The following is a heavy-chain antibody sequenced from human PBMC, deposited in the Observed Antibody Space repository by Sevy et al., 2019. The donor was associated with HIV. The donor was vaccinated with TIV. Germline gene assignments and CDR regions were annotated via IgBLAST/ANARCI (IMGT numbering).Heavy chain of an antibody. V-gene: IGHV1-24*01. CDR3: ATGGNLDYYDSSPPAY. CDR2: FDPEDGET. D-gene: IGHD3-22*01. Sequence: ASVKVSCKVSGYTLTELSTHWVRQAPGKGLEWMGGFDPEDGETIYAQKFQGRVTMTEDTSTDTAYMELSSLRSEDTAVYYCATGGNLDYYDSSPPAYWGQGTLVTVSS. CDR1: GYTLTELS. J-gene: IGHJ4*02.